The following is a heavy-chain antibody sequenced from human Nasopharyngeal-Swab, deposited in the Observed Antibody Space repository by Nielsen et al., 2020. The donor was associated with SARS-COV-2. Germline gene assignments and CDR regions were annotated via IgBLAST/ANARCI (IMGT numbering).Heavy chain of an antibody. Sequence: GESLKISCSASGFTFSTYTMHWVRQAPGKGLEYVSAISGDGGFGYYADSVKGRFTISRDNSKNTLYLQMNSLRTEDTAVYYCVKEDPLPDGIQNHAFHIWGQGTMITVSS. CDR1: GFTFSTYT. CDR3: VKEDPLPDGIQNHAFHI. D-gene: IGHD5-24*01. J-gene: IGHJ3*02. CDR2: ISGDGGFG. V-gene: IGHV3-64D*09.